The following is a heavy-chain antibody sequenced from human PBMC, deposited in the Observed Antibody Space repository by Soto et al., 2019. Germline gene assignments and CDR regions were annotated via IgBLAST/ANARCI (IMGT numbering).Heavy chain of an antibody. CDR2: IISIFGTA. V-gene: IGHV1-69*01. CDR1: GGTLSRYA. CDR3: ARGPPLEGHNVYYYYYYGLHV. Sequence: QVRLVQSGPEVKKPGSSVKVSCKASGGTLSRYAISWVRQAPGQGLEWMGGIISIFGTANYAQKFQGRVTITADESTNTAYMELSSLKSDDTAVYSCARGPPLEGHNVYYYYYYGLHVWGQGTTVTVSS. J-gene: IGHJ6*02.